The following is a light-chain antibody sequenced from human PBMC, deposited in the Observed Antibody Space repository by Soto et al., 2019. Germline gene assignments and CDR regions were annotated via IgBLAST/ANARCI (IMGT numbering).Light chain of an antibody. CDR1: SSDVGGYNS. J-gene: IGLJ2*01. V-gene: IGLV2-14*01. CDR3: SSYTSRGTLA. CDR2: DVS. Sequence: QSALTQPASVSGSPGQSITISCTGTSSDVGGYNSLSWYQQHPGKAPTLMIYDVSNRPSGVSNRFSGSKSGNTASLTISGLQAEDESDYYCSSYTSRGTLAFGGGTKLTVL.